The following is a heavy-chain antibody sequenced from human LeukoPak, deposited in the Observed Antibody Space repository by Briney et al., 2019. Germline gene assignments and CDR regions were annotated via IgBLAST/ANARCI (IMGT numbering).Heavy chain of an antibody. CDR1: GYTLTELS. D-gene: IGHD3-10*01. CDR3: ATGAMVRGVMGSDY. V-gene: IGHV1-24*01. CDR2: FDPEDGET. J-gene: IGHJ4*02. Sequence: ASVKVSCKVSGYTLTELSMHWVRQAPGKGLEWMGGFDPEDGETIYAQKFQGRVTMTEDTSTDTAYMELSSLRSEDTAVYYCATGAMVRGVMGSDYWGQGTLVTVSS.